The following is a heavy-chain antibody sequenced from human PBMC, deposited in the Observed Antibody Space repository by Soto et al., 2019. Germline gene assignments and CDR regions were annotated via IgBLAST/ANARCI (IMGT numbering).Heavy chain of an antibody. Sequence: QVQLVQSGAEVKKPGSSVKVSCKASGGTFSSYAISWVRQAPGQGLEWMGGIIPLFGTANYAQKFQGRVTITADESTSTAYMELSSLRSEDTAVYYCARGGYCSGGSCPGPYYYYYGMDVWGQGTTVTVSS. CDR1: GGTFSSYA. J-gene: IGHJ6*02. D-gene: IGHD2-15*01. CDR2: IIPLFGTA. V-gene: IGHV1-69*01. CDR3: ARGGYCSGGSCPGPYYYYYGMDV.